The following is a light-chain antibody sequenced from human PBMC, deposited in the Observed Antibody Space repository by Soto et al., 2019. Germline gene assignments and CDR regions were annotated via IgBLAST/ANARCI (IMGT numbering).Light chain of an antibody. J-gene: IGKJ4*01. CDR2: DVS. CDR3: QQYSTYSS. V-gene: IGKV1-5*01. Sequence: TITCQTSQSVSTYLAWYQQKPGKAPHLLIYDVSTLESGVPARFSGSGSGTDFTLTISSLQPDDFATYYCQQYSTYSSFGGGTKVDIK. CDR1: QSVSTY.